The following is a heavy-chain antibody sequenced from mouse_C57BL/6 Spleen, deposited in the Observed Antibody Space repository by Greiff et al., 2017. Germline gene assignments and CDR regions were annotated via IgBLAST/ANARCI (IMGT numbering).Heavy chain of an antibody. D-gene: IGHD1-1*01. CDR3: AMLISTVVDWYCDV. Sequence: VQLKESVAELVRPGASVKLSCTASGFNIKNTYMHWVKQRPEQGLEWIGRIDPANGKTKYAPKFQGKATITADTSSNTASLQLSSLTSEDTASYYCAMLISTVVDWYCDVWGTGTTVTVSS. CDR2: IDPANGKT. CDR1: GFNIKNTY. J-gene: IGHJ1*03. V-gene: IGHV14-3*01.